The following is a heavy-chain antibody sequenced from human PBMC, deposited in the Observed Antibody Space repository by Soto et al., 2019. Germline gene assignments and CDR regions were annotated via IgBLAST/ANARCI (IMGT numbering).Heavy chain of an antibody. CDR2: TYYRSKWYN. CDR1: GDSVARNSAA. D-gene: IGHD6-13*01. V-gene: IGHV6-1*01. Sequence: SQALSLTCVISGDSVARNSAAWNWIRQSPSRGLEWLGRTYYRSKWYNDYAVSVKSRITINPDTSKNQFSLQLNSVTPEDTAVYYCARASSSWRTNNWFDPWGQGTLVTVSS. J-gene: IGHJ5*02. CDR3: ARASSSWRTNNWFDP.